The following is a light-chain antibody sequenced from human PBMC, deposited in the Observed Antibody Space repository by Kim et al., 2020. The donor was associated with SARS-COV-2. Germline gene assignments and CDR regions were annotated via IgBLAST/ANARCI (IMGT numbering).Light chain of an antibody. Sequence: ASVEDRVNKTGRESQGISSWLAWYQQKTGKAPKLLICAAYSLQSGVPSRFSGSGSGTDFTLTISSLQPEDFATYYCQQANSFPITFGQGTRLEIK. J-gene: IGKJ5*01. CDR2: AAY. CDR3: QQANSFPIT. CDR1: QGISSW. V-gene: IGKV1-12*01.